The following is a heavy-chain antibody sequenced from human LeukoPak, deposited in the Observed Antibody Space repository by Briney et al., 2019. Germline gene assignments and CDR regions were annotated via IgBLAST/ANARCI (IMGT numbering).Heavy chain of an antibody. CDR2: IYYSGST. J-gene: IGHJ6*03. D-gene: IGHD2-2*01. Sequence: SETLSLTCTVSGGSISSGGYYWSWIRQHPGKGLEWIGYIYYSGSTYYNPSLKSRVTISVDTSKNQFSLKLSSVTAADTAVYYCARVVVVVPAAIYYYCYYMDVWGKGTTVTVSS. CDR1: GGSISSGGYY. V-gene: IGHV4-31*03. CDR3: ARVVVVVPAAIYYYCYYMDV.